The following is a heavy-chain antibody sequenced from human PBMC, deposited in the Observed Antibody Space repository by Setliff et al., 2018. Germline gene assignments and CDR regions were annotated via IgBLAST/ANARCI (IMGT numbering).Heavy chain of an antibody. V-gene: IGHV1-2*06. Sequence: GASVKVSCKASGYTFTGYYMYWVRQAPGQGLEWMGRINPSSGATIYAQKFQGRVTMTSDTSISTAYMELGRLRSEDTAVYYCARRVRIAVLNLYYFEYWGQGTLVTVSS. CDR2: INPSSGAT. J-gene: IGHJ4*02. D-gene: IGHD6-19*01. CDR3: ARRVRIAVLNLYYFEY. CDR1: GYTFTGYY.